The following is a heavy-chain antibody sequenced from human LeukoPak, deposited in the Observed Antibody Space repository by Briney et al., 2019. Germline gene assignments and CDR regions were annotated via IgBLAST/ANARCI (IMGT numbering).Heavy chain of an antibody. CDR1: GDSISGFS. CDR3: ARDRAGFFDD. Sequence: SETLSLTCTVSGDSISGFSWSWIRQPAGKGLEWIGRIYSSGSTNYSPPLRSRVTMSLDTKNQFSLKVNSVTAADTAVYYCARDRAGFFDDWGQGTLVTVSS. D-gene: IGHD6-13*01. V-gene: IGHV4-4*07. J-gene: IGHJ4*02. CDR2: IYSSGST.